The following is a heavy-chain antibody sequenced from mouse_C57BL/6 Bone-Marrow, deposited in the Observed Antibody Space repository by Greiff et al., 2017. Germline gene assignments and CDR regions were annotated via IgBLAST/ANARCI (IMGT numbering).Heavy chain of an antibody. Sequence: QVQLQQPGAELVKPGASVKMSCKASGYTFTSYWITWVKQRPGQGLEWIGDIYPGSGSTNSNEKFKSQGTLTVDTSSSTAYMQLSSLTSEDSAVYYCARHYSNYGFAYWGQGTLVTVSA. CDR1: GYTFTSYW. V-gene: IGHV1-55*01. CDR2: IYPGSGST. D-gene: IGHD2-5*01. J-gene: IGHJ3*01. CDR3: ARHYSNYGFAY.